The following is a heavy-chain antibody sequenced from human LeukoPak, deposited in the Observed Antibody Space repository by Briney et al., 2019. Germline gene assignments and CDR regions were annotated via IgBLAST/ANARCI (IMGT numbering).Heavy chain of an antibody. CDR2: INSDGSWT. J-gene: IGHJ4*02. CDR3: VTFYETY. Sequence: GGSLRLSCAASGTYWMHWVPQAPGKGLVWVSHINSDGSWTGYADSVKGRFTISKDNAKNTVSLQMNNLRAEDTAVYYCVTFYETYWGRGTLVTVSS. D-gene: IGHD2/OR15-2a*01. CDR1: GTYW. V-gene: IGHV3-74*01.